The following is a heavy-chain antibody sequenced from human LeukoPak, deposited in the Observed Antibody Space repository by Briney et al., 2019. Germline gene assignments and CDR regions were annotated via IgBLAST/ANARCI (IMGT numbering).Heavy chain of an antibody. J-gene: IGHJ4*02. CDR1: GYTFTSYD. CDR2: MNPNSGNT. V-gene: IGHV1-8*01. CDR3: ARRDYVDYYFDY. Sequence: ASVKVSFKASGYTFTSYDINWVRQATGQGLEWMGWMNPNSGNTGYAQKFQGRVTMTRNTSISTAYMELSSLRSEDTAVYYCARRDYVDYYFDYWGQGTLVTVSS. D-gene: IGHD4-17*01.